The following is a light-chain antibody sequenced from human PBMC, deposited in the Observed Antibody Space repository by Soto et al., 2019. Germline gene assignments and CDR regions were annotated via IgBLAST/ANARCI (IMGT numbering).Light chain of an antibody. Sequence: EIVMTQSPSTLSVSPGGRATLSCRASQSVNSYLAWYQHKPGQSPRLLIYDASIRATGIPARFSGSGSGTDFTLTISSLEPEDFAVYYCQQYGSSPETFGQGTKVDI. CDR3: QQYGSSPET. V-gene: IGKV3-20*01. CDR1: QSVNSY. CDR2: DAS. J-gene: IGKJ1*01.